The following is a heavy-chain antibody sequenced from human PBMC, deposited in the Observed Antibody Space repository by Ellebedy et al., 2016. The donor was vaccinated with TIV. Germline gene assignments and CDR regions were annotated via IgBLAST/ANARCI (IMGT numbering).Heavy chain of an antibody. V-gene: IGHV4-34*01. CDR3: ATLGRP. CDR1: GGSFSAYS. CDR2: INQRGTI. Sequence: SETLSPTXAVYGGSFSAYSWNWIRQPPGKGLEWIGEINQRGTITYNPSLMSRVTISADTSKSQFSLSLTSVTAADTGVYYGATLGRPWGQGTLVTVSS. J-gene: IGHJ5*02. D-gene: IGHD1-26*01.